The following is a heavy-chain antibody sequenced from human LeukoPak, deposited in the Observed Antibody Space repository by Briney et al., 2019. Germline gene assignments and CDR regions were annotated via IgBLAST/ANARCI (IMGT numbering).Heavy chain of an antibody. D-gene: IGHD1-26*01. Sequence: GGSLRLSCGASGFTFSNFWMHWVRQVPGKGLVWVSRINSDGSSTSYADSVKGRFTISRDNAKNTLHLQMNSLRAEDTAVYYCARGLYGSPGDNWGQGTLVSVSS. CDR1: GFTFSNFW. CDR2: INSDGSST. V-gene: IGHV3-74*01. CDR3: ARGLYGSPGDN. J-gene: IGHJ4*02.